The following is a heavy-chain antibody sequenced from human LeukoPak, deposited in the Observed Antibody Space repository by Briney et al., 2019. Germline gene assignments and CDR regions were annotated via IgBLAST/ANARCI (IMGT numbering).Heavy chain of an antibody. V-gene: IGHV4-61*02. CDR2: IYTSGRT. CDR1: GGPINSGSYY. J-gene: IGHJ4*02. Sequence: PSETLSLICTVSGGPINSGSYYWSWLRQPAGTGLERIGRIYTSGRTNYTPSLKSRVTISVDTSKNQFSLKLSSVTAADTAVYYCASTYYDSSGPFDYWGQGTLVTVSS. CDR3: ASTYYDSSGPFDY. D-gene: IGHD3-22*01.